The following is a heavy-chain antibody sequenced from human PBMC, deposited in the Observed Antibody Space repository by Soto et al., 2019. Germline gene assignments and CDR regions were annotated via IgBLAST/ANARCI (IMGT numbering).Heavy chain of an antibody. J-gene: IGHJ4*02. CDR3: ARSAPPRGYSGYDFDY. D-gene: IGHD5-12*01. CDR2: IIPIFGTA. Sequence: SVKVSCKASGGTFSSYAISWVRQAPGQGLEWMGGIIPIFGTANYAQKFQGRVTITADESTSTAYMELSSLRSEDTAVYYCARSAPPRGYSGYDFDYWGQGTLVTVSS. CDR1: GGTFSSYA. V-gene: IGHV1-69*13.